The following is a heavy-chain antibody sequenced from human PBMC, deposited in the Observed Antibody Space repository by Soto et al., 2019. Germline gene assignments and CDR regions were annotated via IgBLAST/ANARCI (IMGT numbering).Heavy chain of an antibody. J-gene: IGHJ3*02. CDR1: GFTFSNYA. D-gene: IGHD1-1*01. V-gene: IGHV3-23*01. CDR3: VKTYKGPAYTTGLLAAFDI. Sequence: GGSLRLSCAASGFTFSNYAMSWVRQAPGKGLEWVSHISSASSTYYADSVKGRFTISSDNSKNTLYLQVNSLRAEDTAVYYCVKTYKGPAYTTGLLAAFDIWGQGTTVTVSS. CDR2: ISSASST.